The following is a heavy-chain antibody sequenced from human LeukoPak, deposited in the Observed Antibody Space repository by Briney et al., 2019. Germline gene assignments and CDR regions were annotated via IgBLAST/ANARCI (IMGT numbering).Heavy chain of an antibody. V-gene: IGHV3-30-3*01. CDR3: ARENRITIFGVVTNPYYYYGMDV. CDR1: GFTFSSYA. CDR2: ISYDGSNK. J-gene: IGHJ6*02. D-gene: IGHD3-3*01. Sequence: GGSQRLSCAASGFTFSSYAMHWVRQAPGKGLEWVAVISYDGSNKYYADSVKGRFTISRDNSKNTLYLQMNSLRAEDTAVYYCARENRITIFGVVTNPYYYYGMDVWGQGTTVTVSS.